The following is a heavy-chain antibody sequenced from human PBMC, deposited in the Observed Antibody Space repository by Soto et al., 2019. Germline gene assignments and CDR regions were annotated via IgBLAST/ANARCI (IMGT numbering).Heavy chain of an antibody. V-gene: IGHV4-39*02. J-gene: IGHJ6*02. CDR1: GGSISSSIYY. CDR2: IYYSGST. D-gene: IGHD3-3*01. CDR3: ARDLSEADFWSGYYTGYGMDV. Sequence: SETLSLTCTVSGGSISSSIYYWGWIRHPPGKGLEWIGSIYYSGSTYYNPSLKSRVTISVDTSKNQFSLKLSSVTAADTAVYYCARDLSEADFWSGYYTGYGMDVWGQGTTVTV.